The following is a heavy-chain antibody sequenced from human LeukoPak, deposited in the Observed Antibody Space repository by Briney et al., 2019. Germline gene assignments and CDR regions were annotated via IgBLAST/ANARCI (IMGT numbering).Heavy chain of an antibody. D-gene: IGHD6-6*01. CDR2: INPSGGST. CDR3: ARDSNSGAFDI. CDR1: GYTFTKYY. J-gene: IGHJ3*02. V-gene: IGHV1-46*01. Sequence: ASVKVSCKASGYTFTKYYMHWVRQAPGQGLEWMGIINPSGGSTSYAQKFQGRVTMTRDTSTSRVYMEVSSLRSEDPAVYYCARDSNSGAFDIWGQGTMVTVSS.